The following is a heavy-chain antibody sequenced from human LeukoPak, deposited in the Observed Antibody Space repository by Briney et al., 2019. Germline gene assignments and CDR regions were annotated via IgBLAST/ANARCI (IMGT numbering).Heavy chain of an antibody. Sequence: SETLSLTCDVSGGSIDSTNWWNWVRQPPGKGLEWIGEIHHDGRINYNPSLKSRVTLSVDKSKNQFSLRLSSVTAADTAVYYCARDQSVFWSGYLDYWGQGTLVTVSS. CDR2: IHHDGRI. CDR1: GGSIDSTNW. CDR3: ARDQSVFWSGYLDY. D-gene: IGHD3-3*01. J-gene: IGHJ4*02. V-gene: IGHV4/OR15-8*01.